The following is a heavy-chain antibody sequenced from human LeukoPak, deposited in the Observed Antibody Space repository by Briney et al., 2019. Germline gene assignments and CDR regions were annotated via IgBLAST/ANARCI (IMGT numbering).Heavy chain of an antibody. J-gene: IGHJ4*02. V-gene: IGHV3-11*01. CDR1: GFTFSRNA. CDR2: ICDSGRTI. CDR3: ARDRLGDYDHSGYYDK. D-gene: IGHD3-22*01. Sequence: PGGSLRLSCAASGFTFSRNAMNWVRQAPGKGLEWVSYICDSGRTIYYADSVKGRFTISRDNAKNSVYLQMNNLRAEDTAVYYCARDRLGDYDHSGYYDKWGQGTLVTVSS.